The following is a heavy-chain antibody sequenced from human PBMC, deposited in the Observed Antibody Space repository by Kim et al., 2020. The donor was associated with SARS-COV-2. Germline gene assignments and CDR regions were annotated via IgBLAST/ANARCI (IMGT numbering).Heavy chain of an antibody. D-gene: IGHD3-10*01. CDR3: ASAYGSGSYYYYYYGMDV. V-gene: IGHV3-33*03. Sequence: KSRFTNSRDNSKNTLNLQMNSLRAEDTAVYYCASAYGSGSYYYYYYGMDVWGQGTTVTVSS. J-gene: IGHJ6*02.